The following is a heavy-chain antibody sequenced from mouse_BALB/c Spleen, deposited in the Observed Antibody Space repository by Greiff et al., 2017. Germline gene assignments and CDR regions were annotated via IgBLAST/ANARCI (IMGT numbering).Heavy chain of an antibody. D-gene: IGHD1-1*01. J-gene: IGHJ4*01. CDR1: GFSLTSYG. CDR3: ARWGVVATGAMDY. Sequence: VQLQQSGPGLVAPSQSLSITCTVSGFSLTSYGVHWVRQPPGKGLEWLGVIWAGGSTNYNSALMSRLSISKDNSKSQVFLKMNSLQTDDTAMYYCARWGVVATGAMDYWGQGTSVTVSS. CDR2: IWAGGST. V-gene: IGHV2-9*02.